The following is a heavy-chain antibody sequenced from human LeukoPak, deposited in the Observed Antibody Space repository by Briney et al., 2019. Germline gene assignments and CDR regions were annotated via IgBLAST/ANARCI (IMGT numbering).Heavy chain of an antibody. CDR1: GFTFSSYA. Sequence: PGGSLRLSCAASGFTFSSYAMSWVRQAPGKGLEWVSAISGSGGSTYYADSVKGRFTISRDNSKNTLCLQMNSLRAEDTAVYYCAKLPGPVVVTAQPSWGQGTLVTVSS. CDR3: AKLPGPVVVTAQPS. CDR2: ISGSGGST. D-gene: IGHD2-21*02. V-gene: IGHV3-23*01. J-gene: IGHJ4*02.